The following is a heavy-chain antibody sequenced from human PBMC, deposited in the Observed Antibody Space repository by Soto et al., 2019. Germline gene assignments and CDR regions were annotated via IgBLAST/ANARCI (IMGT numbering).Heavy chain of an antibody. V-gene: IGHV3-33*01. CDR3: ARAPIWPDCSGGGCYRFDY. CDR2: IYYDGSNR. J-gene: IGHJ4*02. CDR1: GFTLTNNG. D-gene: IGHD2-15*01. Sequence: GGSLRPSAAASGFTLTNNGLHWVRPDTGKGLEWVALIYYDGSNRYYADSVKGRFTISKDNSKYTMDLQVDSLRAEDTAVYYCARAPIWPDCSGGGCYRFDYWGQGT.